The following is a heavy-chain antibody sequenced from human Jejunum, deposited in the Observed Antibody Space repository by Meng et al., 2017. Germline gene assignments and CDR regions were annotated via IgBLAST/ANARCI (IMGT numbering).Heavy chain of an antibody. D-gene: IGHD2-21*02. CDR3: ARDCGGDCYHAFDI. Sequence: VWAGGGLVQPGGSLRLSCAASEFTVKDNHMSWVRQAPGEGLEWVSLIYSGGVTYYADSVKGRFTISRDTSKNTLYLQMSSLRAEDTAIYFCARDCGGDCYHAFDIWGQGTMVTVSS. CDR2: IYSGGVT. J-gene: IGHJ3*02. CDR1: EFTVKDNH. V-gene: IGHV3-66*02.